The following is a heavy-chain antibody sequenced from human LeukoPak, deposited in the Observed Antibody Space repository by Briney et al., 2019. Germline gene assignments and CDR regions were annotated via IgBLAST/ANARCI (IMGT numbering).Heavy chain of an antibody. CDR2: ISGSGGST. CDR3: ARVGALSSSWLLY. J-gene: IGHJ4*02. D-gene: IGHD6-13*01. CDR1: GFTFSSYA. V-gene: IGHV3-23*01. Sequence: PGGSLRLSCVVSGFTFSSYAMSRVRQAPGKGLEWVSAISGSGGSTYYADSVKGRFTISRDNAKNSLYLQMNSLRAEDTAVYFCARVGALSSSWLLYWGQGTLVTVSS.